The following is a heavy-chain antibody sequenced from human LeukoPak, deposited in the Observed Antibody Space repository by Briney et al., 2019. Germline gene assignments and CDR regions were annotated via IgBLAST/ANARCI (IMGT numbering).Heavy chain of an antibody. CDR1: GFTVSSNY. D-gene: IGHD2-2*02. CDR3: ARERDIVVVPAAIHSWFDP. J-gene: IGHJ5*02. CDR2: IYSGGST. V-gene: IGHV3-53*01. Sequence: GGSLRLSCAASGFTVSSNYMSWVRQAPGKGLEWVSVIYSGGSTYYADSVKGRFTISRDNSKNTLYLQMNSLRAEDTAVYYCARERDIVVVPAAIHSWFDPWGQGTLVTVSS.